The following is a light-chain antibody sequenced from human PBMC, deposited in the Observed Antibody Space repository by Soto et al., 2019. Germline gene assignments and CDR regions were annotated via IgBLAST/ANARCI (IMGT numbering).Light chain of an antibody. J-gene: IGKJ2*01. Sequence: DAQLTQSPSSLSASIGDSVTITCRASQSIGTYLDWYQHKPGKAPKLLIYAASSLKSGVPSSFSGSGSGTDFTLTISSLHPEDFATYYCQESHSTFGQGTKLEIK. V-gene: IGKV1-39*01. CDR3: QESHST. CDR2: AAS. CDR1: QSIGTY.